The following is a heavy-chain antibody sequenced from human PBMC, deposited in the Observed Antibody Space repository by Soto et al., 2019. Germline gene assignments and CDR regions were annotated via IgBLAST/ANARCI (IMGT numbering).Heavy chain of an antibody. V-gene: IGHV3-30-3*01. CDR1: GFTFSSYA. D-gene: IGHD5-18*01. Sequence: QVQLVESGGGVVQPGRSLRLSCAASGFTFSSYAMHWVRQAPGKGLEWVAVISYDGSNKYYADSVKGRFTISRDNSKNTLYLQMNSLRAEDTAVYYCARERYSGSPFDIWGQGTMVPVSS. CDR3: ARERYSGSPFDI. CDR2: ISYDGSNK. J-gene: IGHJ3*02.